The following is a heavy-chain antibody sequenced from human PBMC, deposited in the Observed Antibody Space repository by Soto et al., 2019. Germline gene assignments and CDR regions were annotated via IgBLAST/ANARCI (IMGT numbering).Heavy chain of an antibody. CDR1: GASITSGSYS. CDR2: IHVTGYT. CDR3: ARGGALRPNGHVPIAF. D-gene: IGHD1-26*01. J-gene: IGHJ4*02. Sequence: QLQLQESGSGLVNPSQTLSLTCTVSGASITSGSYSWSWIRPAPGKGLEWIGNIHVTGYTAFSPSLKRRVTMSVDTSKNQFSLNVDSVTAADTAVYFCARGGALRPNGHVPIAFWGQGTLVTVSS. V-gene: IGHV4-30-2*01.